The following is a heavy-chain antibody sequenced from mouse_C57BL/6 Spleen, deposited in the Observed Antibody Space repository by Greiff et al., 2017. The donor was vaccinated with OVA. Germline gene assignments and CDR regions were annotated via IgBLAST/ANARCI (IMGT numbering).Heavy chain of an antibody. CDR1: GYTFTSYW. CDR2: IDPSDSET. J-gene: IGHJ1*03. CDR3: ARWLPRYFDV. V-gene: IGHV1-52*01. Sequence: QVQLKQSGAELVRPGSSVKLSCKASGYTFTSYWMHWVKQRPIQGLEWIGNIDPSDSETHYNQKFKDKATLTVDKSSSTAYMQLSSLTSEDSAVYYCARWLPRYFDVWGTGTTVTVSS. D-gene: IGHD2-2*01.